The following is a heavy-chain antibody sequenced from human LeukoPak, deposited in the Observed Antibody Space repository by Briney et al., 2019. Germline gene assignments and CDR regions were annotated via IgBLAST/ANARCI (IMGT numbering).Heavy chain of an antibody. V-gene: IGHV4-59*12. CDR2: IYYSGST. D-gene: IGHD4-17*01. CDR1: GGSISGYY. Sequence: SETLSLTCTVSGGSISGYYWSWIQQPPGKGLEWIGYIYYSGSTNYNPSLKSRVTISVDTSKNQFSLKLSSVTAADTAVYYCARDHDYGDYGNDYWGQGTLVTVSS. J-gene: IGHJ4*02. CDR3: ARDHDYGDYGNDY.